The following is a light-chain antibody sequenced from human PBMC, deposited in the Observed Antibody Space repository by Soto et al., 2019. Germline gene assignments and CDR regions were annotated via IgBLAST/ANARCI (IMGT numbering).Light chain of an antibody. CDR3: QPYGTSPT. CDR2: GAT. Sequence: EIVLTQSPGTLSLSPGERATLSCRASQSLSSSYLAWYQQSPGQAPRLLIYGATSRATGIPDRFRGSGTGTDFTLTISRLEPEDFAVYCCQPYGTSPTVGPGTKVDIK. CDR1: QSLSSSY. J-gene: IGKJ3*01. V-gene: IGKV3-20*01.